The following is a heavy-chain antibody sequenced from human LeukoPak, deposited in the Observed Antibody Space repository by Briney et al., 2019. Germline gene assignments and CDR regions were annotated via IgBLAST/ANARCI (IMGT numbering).Heavy chain of an antibody. CDR1: GGSVSSGSYY. J-gene: IGHJ4*02. D-gene: IGHD2-21*01. CDR3: GRELPSSPVDY. V-gene: IGHV4-61*01. Sequence: SETLSLTCTVSGGSVSSGSYYWSWIRQPPGKGLEWLGYIYYSGSTNYNPSLKSRVTISVDTSKNQFSLKLGSVTAADTAVYYCGRELPSSPVDYWGQGTLVTVSS. CDR2: IYYSGST.